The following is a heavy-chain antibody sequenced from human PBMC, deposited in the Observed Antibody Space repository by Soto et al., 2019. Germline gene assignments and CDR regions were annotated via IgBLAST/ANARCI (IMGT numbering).Heavy chain of an antibody. CDR3: VREGDYSDNNGYPLFEY. CDR2: IFGSGET. J-gene: IGHJ4*02. V-gene: IGHV4-4*07. D-gene: IGHD3-22*01. Sequence: QVQLQESGPGLLKPSETLSLTCTVSGASMSNYYWSWIRQPAGKGLEWIGRIFGSGETYYNPSLKSRVILSVDLSKSQFSLELTSVTDADTAVYFCVREGDYSDNNGYPLFEYWGQGTLVTVSP. CDR1: GASMSNYY.